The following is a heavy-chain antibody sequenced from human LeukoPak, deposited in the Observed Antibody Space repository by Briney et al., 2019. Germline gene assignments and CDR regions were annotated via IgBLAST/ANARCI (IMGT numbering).Heavy chain of an antibody. CDR2: ISSSSSTI. CDR3: ARIPVGTYFDY. J-gene: IGHJ4*02. Sequence: PGGSLRLSCAASGFTFSSYSINWVRQAPGKGLEWVSYISSSSSTIYFADSVKGRFTISRDNAKNSLYLQMNSLRAEDTAVYYCARIPVGTYFDYWGQGTLVTVSS. D-gene: IGHD5-12*01. V-gene: IGHV3-48*01. CDR1: GFTFSSYS.